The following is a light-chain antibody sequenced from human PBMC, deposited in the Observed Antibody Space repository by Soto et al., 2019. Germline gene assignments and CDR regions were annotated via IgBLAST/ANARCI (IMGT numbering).Light chain of an antibody. CDR1: QSISSK. J-gene: IGKJ2*01. CDR3: QQYNNWPQT. V-gene: IGKV3-15*01. CDR2: GAS. Sequence: EIVMTQSPATLSVSPGERATLSCGASQSISSKLAWYQQKPGQAPRLLIYGASTRATGIPARFSGSGSGTEFTLTISSLQSEDCAGYYCQQYNNWPQTFGQGTNLDIK.